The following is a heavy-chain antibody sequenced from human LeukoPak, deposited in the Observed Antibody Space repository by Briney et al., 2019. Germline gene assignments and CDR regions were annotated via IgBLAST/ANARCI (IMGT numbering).Heavy chain of an antibody. CDR1: GGSISSSNYY. V-gene: IGHV4-39*01. J-gene: IGHJ4*02. D-gene: IGHD6-19*01. CDR2: IYYSGST. Sequence: SETLSLTCTVSGGSISSSNYYWGWIRHPPGKGLEWIGSIYYSGSTYYNPSLNNRVTMSVDTSKNQFSLKLRFVTAADTAVYFCARIRLTVAGGVFNYWGQGTLVTVSS. CDR3: ARIRLTVAGGVFNY.